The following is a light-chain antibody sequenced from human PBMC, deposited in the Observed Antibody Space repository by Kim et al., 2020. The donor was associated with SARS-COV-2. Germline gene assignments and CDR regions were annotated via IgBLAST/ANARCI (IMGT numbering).Light chain of an antibody. Sequence: VFPGEGPTHSCRASQSVNTNLAWYQQRPGQAPRLLIFGASTGATGIPARFSGSGSGTEFTLTISSLQSEDFAVYYCQEYNSWPPYNFGLGTKLEI. CDR2: GAS. J-gene: IGKJ2*01. CDR3: QEYNSWPPYN. V-gene: IGKV3-15*01. CDR1: QSVNTN.